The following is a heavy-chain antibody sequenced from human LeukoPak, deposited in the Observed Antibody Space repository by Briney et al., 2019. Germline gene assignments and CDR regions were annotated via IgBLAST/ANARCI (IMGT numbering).Heavy chain of an antibody. Sequence: PGGSLRLSCAASGVTFTSYAMSWVRQAPGKGLEWVSAISGSGGSTYYADSVKGRFTISRDNSKNTLYLQMNSLRAEDTAVYYCATGGIYTGDWFDPWGQGTLVTVSS. CDR2: ISGSGGST. CDR1: GVTFTSYA. J-gene: IGHJ5*02. D-gene: IGHD6-13*01. CDR3: ATGGIYTGDWFDP. V-gene: IGHV3-23*01.